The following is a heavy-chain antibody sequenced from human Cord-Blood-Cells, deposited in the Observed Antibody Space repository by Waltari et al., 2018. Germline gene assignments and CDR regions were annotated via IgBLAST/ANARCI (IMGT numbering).Heavy chain of an antibody. D-gene: IGHD3-22*01. CDR1: GYTFTSYG. CDR3: ARIHPYDSSGYYFDY. V-gene: IGHV1-18*01. J-gene: IGHJ4*02. CDR2: ISAYNGNT. Sequence: QVQLVQSGAEVKKPGASVKVSCKASGYTFTSYGISWVLQAPGQGLEWMGWISAYNGNTNYAQKLQGRVTMTTDTSTSTAYMELRSLRSDDTAVYYCARIHPYDSSGYYFDYWGQGTLVTVSS.